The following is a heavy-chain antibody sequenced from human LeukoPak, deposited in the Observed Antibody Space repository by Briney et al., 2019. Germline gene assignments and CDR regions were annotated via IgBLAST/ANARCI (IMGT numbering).Heavy chain of an antibody. CDR2: IRYDGGNK. J-gene: IGHJ4*02. CDR1: GFTFSKYG. V-gene: IGHV3-30*02. Sequence: PGGSLRLSCVASGFTFSKYGMHWVRQAPGKGLKWVAFIRYDGGNKYYADSVKGRCTISRDNSKNTLYLQMNSLRAEDMAVYYCAKSTGSIPTHTLDYWGQGTLVTVSS. CDR3: AKSTGSIPTHTLDY. D-gene: IGHD2-21*01.